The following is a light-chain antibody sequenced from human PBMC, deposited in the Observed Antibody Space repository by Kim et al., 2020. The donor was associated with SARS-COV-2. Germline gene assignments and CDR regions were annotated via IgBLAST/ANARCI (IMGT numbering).Light chain of an antibody. Sequence: GQRVTISCTGTRTNIGAGYDVHWYQQFPGTAPKLLIYGDNNRPSGVPDRFSGSKSGTSASLVITGLQAEDEAEYYCQSFDTSLTGVFGGGTKVTVL. CDR3: QSFDTSLTGV. CDR1: RTNIGAGYD. J-gene: IGLJ3*02. V-gene: IGLV1-40*01. CDR2: GDN.